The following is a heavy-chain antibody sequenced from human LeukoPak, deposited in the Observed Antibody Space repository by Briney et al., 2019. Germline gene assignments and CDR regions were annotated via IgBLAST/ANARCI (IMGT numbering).Heavy chain of an antibody. V-gene: IGHV3-74*01. J-gene: IGHJ4*02. CDR1: GFTFSSYW. Sequence: GGSLRLSCAASGFTFSSYWMHWVRQAPGKGLVWVSRINSDGSSTSYADSVKGQFTISRDNAKNTLYLQMNSLRAEDTAVYYCARDGWGYCSGGSCYSLTDYWGQGTLVTVSS. D-gene: IGHD2-15*01. CDR2: INSDGSST. CDR3: ARDGWGYCSGGSCYSLTDY.